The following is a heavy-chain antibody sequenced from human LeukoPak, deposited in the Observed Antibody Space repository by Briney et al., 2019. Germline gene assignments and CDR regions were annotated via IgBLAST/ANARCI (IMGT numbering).Heavy chain of an antibody. CDR3: AKTIASLGSGARYFDP. CDR1: GYSFTNYW. Sequence: GESLRISCKASGYSFTNYWIAWVRQKPGKGLEWMGIMHPGESEINYSPSFEGQVTISADTTISTAYLEWYSLKASDSAIYYCAKTIASLGSGARYFDPWGQGTMITVSS. CDR2: MHPGESEI. D-gene: IGHD5/OR15-5a*01. V-gene: IGHV5-51*01. J-gene: IGHJ5*02.